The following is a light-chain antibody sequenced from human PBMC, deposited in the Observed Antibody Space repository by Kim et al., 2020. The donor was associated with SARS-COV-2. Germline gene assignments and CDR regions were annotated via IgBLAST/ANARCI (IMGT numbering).Light chain of an antibody. CDR1: SLRSYY. V-gene: IGLV3-19*01. Sequence: SSELTQDPAVSVALGQTVRITCQGDSLRSYYGSWYQQKPGQAPVLVIYGKNNRPSGIPDRFSGSTSGNTASLTITGAQAEDEADYYCNSRDSSGDHLVFG. J-gene: IGLJ2*01. CDR3: NSRDSSGDHLV. CDR2: GKN.